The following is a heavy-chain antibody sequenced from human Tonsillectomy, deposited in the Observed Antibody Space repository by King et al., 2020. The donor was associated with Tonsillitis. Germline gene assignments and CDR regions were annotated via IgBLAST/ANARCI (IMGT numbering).Heavy chain of an antibody. V-gene: IGHV3-23*04. CDR3: AKGSTYYFDSSRLYFDY. Sequence: VQLVESGGGLVQPGGSLRLSCAASGFTVRSYGLSWVRQAPGKGLEWVSAVSGSGGSTYYADSGKGRFTISRDSSKNTLYLEMNSLRAEDTAVYYGAKGSTYYFDSSRLYFDYWGQGTLVTVSS. CDR2: VSGSGGST. J-gene: IGHJ4*02. CDR1: GFTVRSYG. D-gene: IGHD3-22*01.